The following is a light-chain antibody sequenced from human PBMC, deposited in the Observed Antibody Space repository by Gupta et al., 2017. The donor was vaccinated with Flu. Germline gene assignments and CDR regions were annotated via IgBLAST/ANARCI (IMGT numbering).Light chain of an antibody. J-gene: IGKJ1*01. CDR2: KAS. V-gene: IGKV1-5*03. CDR3: QHENSSPWT. Sequence: DIQMTQSPSTLSASVGDRVTITCRASQTISTWLAWYQQKPGKAPNLLIYKASTLESGVPSRFSGSGSGTEFILTISSLQPDDFATYYCQHENSSPWTFGQGTKVEIK. CDR1: QTISTW.